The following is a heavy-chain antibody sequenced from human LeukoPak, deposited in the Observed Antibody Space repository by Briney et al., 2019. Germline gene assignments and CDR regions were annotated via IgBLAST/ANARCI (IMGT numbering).Heavy chain of an antibody. CDR2: IVPILGIA. V-gene: IGHV1-69*04. CDR3: ARDQGDNSYGYYAIWYAFDV. CDR1: GGTFNNYA. J-gene: IGHJ3*01. D-gene: IGHD5-18*01. Sequence: VASVRVSCKASGGTFNNYAISWVRHAPGQGLEGMGRIVPILGIANYAQEFQGRLIITADKATSSAYMELSSLRSEDTAVYYCARDQGDNSYGYYAIWYAFDVWGQGTMVTVSS.